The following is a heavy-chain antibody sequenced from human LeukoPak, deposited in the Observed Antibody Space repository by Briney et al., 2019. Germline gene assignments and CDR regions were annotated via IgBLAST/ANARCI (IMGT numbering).Heavy chain of an antibody. V-gene: IGHV4-59*01. D-gene: IGHD4-17*01. J-gene: IGHJ6*02. Sequence: SETLSLTCTVSGGSISYYYWSWIRQSPGKGLEGIGYIYYSGTTNHNPSLKSRVTISVDTSKNQFSLQLRSVTAADTAVYYCAREDPQTTVPEGMDVWGQGTTVTVSS. CDR2: IYYSGTT. CDR1: GGSISYYY. CDR3: AREDPQTTVPEGMDV.